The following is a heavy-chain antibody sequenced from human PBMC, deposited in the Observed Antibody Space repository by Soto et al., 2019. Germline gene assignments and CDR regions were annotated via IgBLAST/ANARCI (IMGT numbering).Heavy chain of an antibody. D-gene: IGHD3-22*01. Sequence: GGSLRLSCAASGFTFSIYAMSWVRQAPGKGLEWVSGISGSGGSTYYADSVKGRFTISRDNSKKTLYLQMNSLRAEDTAVYYCAKTYDSSGYYWYYFDYWGQGTLVTVSS. V-gene: IGHV3-23*01. CDR1: GFTFSIYA. J-gene: IGHJ4*02. CDR2: ISGSGGST. CDR3: AKTYDSSGYYWYYFDY.